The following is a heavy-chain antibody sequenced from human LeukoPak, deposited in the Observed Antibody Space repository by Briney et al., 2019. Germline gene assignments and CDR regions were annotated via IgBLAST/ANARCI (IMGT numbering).Heavy chain of an antibody. Sequence: GESLKISCKGSVYSFTSYWIGWVRQMPGKGLEWMGIIYPGDSDTRYSPSFQGQVTISADKSISTAYLQWSSLKASDTAMYYCARQGYSSGWYNWFDPWGQGTLVTVSS. D-gene: IGHD6-19*01. CDR2: IYPGDSDT. CDR3: ARQGYSSGWYNWFDP. CDR1: VYSFTSYW. J-gene: IGHJ5*02. V-gene: IGHV5-51*01.